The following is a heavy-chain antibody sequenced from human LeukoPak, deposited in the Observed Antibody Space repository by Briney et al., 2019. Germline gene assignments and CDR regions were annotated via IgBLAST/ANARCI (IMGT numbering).Heavy chain of an antibody. CDR2: TYYRSKWYN. J-gene: IGHJ4*02. D-gene: IGHD3-22*01. CDR3: ARGWDSSGYYFAPFDY. Sequence: SQTLSLTCAISGDSVSSNSAAWNWIRQSPSRGLEWLGRTYYRSKWYNDYAVSVKSRITINPDTSKNQFSLQLNSVTPEDTAVYYCARGWDSSGYYFAPFDYWGQGTLVTVSS. CDR1: GDSVSSNSAA. V-gene: IGHV6-1*01.